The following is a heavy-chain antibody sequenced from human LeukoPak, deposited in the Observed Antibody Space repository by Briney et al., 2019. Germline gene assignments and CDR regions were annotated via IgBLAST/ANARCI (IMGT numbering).Heavy chain of an antibody. CDR3: ATDVRGVIIKDY. CDR2: FDPEDGET. CDR1: GYTLTELS. D-gene: IGHD3-10*01. V-gene: IGHV1-24*01. Sequence: ASVKVSCKVSGYTLTELSMHWVRQAPGKGLEWMGGFDPEDGETIYAQKFQGRVTMTEDTSTDTAYMELSSLRSEDTAVYYCATDVRGVIIKDYWGQGTLVTVSS. J-gene: IGHJ4*02.